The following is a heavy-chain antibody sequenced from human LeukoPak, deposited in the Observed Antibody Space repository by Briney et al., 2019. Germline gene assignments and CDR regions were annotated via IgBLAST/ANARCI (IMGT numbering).Heavy chain of an antibody. V-gene: IGHV4-34*01. CDR2: INHSGST. D-gene: IGHD5-18*01. J-gene: IGHJ4*02. CDR3: ARGGLQLWSKVPDY. CDR1: GGSFSGYY. Sequence: SETLSLTCAVYGGSFSGYYWSWIRQPPGKGLEWIGEINHSGSTNYNPSLKSRVTISVDTSKNQFSLKLSSVTAADTAVYYCARGGLQLWSKVPDYWGQGTLVTVSS.